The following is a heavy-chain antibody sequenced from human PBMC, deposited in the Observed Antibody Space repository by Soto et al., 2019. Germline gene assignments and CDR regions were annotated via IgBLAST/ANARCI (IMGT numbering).Heavy chain of an antibody. V-gene: IGHV1-46*01. CDR1: GYTFTSYY. CDR2: INPSGGST. CDR3: AREKGIRYCSSTSCYPNAFDI. J-gene: IGHJ3*02. Sequence: ASVKVSCKASGYTFTSYYMHWVRQAPGQGLEWMGIINPSGGSTSYAQKFQGRVTMTRDTSTSTVYMELSSLRSEDTAVYYCAREKGIRYCSSTSCYPNAFDIWGQGTMVTVSS. D-gene: IGHD2-2*01.